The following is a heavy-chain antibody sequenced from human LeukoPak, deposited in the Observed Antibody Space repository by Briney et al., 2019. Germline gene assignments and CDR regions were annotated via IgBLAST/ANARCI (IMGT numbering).Heavy chain of an antibody. Sequence: SETLSLTCTVSGGSISSGGYYWSWIRQHPGKGLEWIGYIYYSGSTYYNPSLKSRVTISVDTSKNQFSLKLSSVTAADTAVYYCARVVPAAITNNWLDPWGQGTLVTVSS. V-gene: IGHV4-31*03. CDR2: IYYSGST. CDR3: ARVVPAAITNNWLDP. D-gene: IGHD2-2*01. CDR1: GGSISSGGYY. J-gene: IGHJ5*02.